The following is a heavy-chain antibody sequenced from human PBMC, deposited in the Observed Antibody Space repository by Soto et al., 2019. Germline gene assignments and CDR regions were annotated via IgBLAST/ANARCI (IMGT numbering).Heavy chain of an antibody. CDR2: INHSGST. J-gene: IGHJ6*02. CDR1: GGSFSGYY. V-gene: IGHV4-34*01. CDR3: ARDSYDFWSGFSSATRGMDV. D-gene: IGHD3-3*01. Sequence: SETLSLTCAVYGGSFSGYYWSWIRQPPGKGLEWIGEINHSGSTNYNPSLKSRVTISVDTSKNQFSLKLSSVTAADTAVYYCARDSYDFWSGFSSATRGMDVWGQGTTVTVSS.